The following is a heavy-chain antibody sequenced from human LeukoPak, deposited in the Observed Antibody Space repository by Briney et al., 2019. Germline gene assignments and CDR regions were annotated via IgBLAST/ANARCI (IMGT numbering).Heavy chain of an antibody. Sequence: GGSLRLSCAASGFTFSSFEMKWVRQAPGKGLEWVSYISSGGSTIYYADSVKGRFTISRDNAKNSLYLQMNSLRAEDTAVYYCARDLMVRGVKPIDVWGKGTTLTVSS. J-gene: IGHJ6*03. CDR3: ARDLMVRGVKPIDV. CDR1: GFTFSSFE. V-gene: IGHV3-48*03. D-gene: IGHD3-10*01. CDR2: ISSGGSTI.